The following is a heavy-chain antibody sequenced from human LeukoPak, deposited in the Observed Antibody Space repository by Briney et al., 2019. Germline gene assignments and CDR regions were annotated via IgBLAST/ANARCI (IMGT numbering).Heavy chain of an antibody. Sequence: SETLSLTCAVYGGSFSGYYWGWIRQPPGKGLEWIGSIYHSGSTYYNPSLKSRVTISVDTSKNQFSLKLSSVTAADTAVYYCARAPPGYGYLVDSGFFDYWGQGTLVTVSS. CDR1: GGSFSGYY. J-gene: IGHJ4*02. V-gene: IGHV4-38-2*01. CDR3: ARAPPGYGYLVDSGFFDY. D-gene: IGHD5-18*01. CDR2: IYHSGST.